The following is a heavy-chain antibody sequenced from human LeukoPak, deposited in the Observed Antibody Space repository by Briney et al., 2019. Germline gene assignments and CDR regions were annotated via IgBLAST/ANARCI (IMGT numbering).Heavy chain of an antibody. D-gene: IGHD3-10*02. J-gene: IGHJ6*02. CDR3: AKDLNVGRYYYYGMDV. Sequence: PGRSLRLSCAASGFTFNTYAIRWVRQAPGKGLEWLAVVSSDGNNKYYADSVRGRFTISRDNSKATLYLQMNSLIPDDTAVYYCAKDLNVGRYYYYGMDVWGQGTTVTVSS. CDR2: VSSDGNNK. V-gene: IGHV3-30-3*01. CDR1: GFTFNTYA.